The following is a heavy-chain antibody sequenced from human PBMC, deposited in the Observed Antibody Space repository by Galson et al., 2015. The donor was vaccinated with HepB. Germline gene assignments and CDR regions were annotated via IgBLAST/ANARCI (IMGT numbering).Heavy chain of an antibody. Sequence: SLRLSCAASGFTFDDYGMSWVRQAPGKGLEWVSGINWNGGSTGYADSVKGRFTISRDNAKNSLYLQMNSLRAEDTALYYCAKNDYGDYLGGRYWGQGTLVTVSS. CDR1: GFTFDDYG. CDR3: AKNDYGDYLGGRY. V-gene: IGHV3-20*04. CDR2: INWNGGST. D-gene: IGHD4-17*01. J-gene: IGHJ4*02.